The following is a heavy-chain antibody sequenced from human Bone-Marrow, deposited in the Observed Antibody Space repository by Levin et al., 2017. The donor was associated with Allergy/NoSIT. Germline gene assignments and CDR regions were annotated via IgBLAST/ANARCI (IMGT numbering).Heavy chain of an antibody. CDR3: ARVRLQRGKGNWFDP. CDR2: IFLTGNT. Sequence: SQTLSLTCNVSGDSVDSGSVSWSWIRQSPGRGLEWIGFIFLTGNTDYNPSLKNRVSISVDASKNQFSLALTSVTAAATAVYYCARVRLQRGKGNWFDPWGQGTLVAVAS. CDR1: GDSVDSGSVS. J-gene: IGHJ5*02. D-gene: IGHD4-11*01. V-gene: IGHV4-61*01.